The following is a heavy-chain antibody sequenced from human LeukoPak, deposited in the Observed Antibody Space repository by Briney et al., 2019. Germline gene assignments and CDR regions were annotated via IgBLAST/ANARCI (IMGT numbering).Heavy chain of an antibody. CDR2: IYYSGST. J-gene: IGHJ4*02. CDR3: ARLNIAMIVVPYFDY. D-gene: IGHD3-22*01. CDR1: GGSIGSRSYY. Sequence: PSETLSLTCTVSGGSIGSRSYYWGWIRQPPGKGLEWIGSIYYSGSTYYNPSLKSRVTMSVDTSKNQFSLKLSSVTAADTAVYYCARLNIAMIVVPYFDYWGQGTLVTVSS. V-gene: IGHV4-39*01.